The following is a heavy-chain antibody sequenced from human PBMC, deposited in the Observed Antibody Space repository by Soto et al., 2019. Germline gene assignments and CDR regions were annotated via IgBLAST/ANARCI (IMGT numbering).Heavy chain of an antibody. J-gene: IGHJ3*02. CDR2: ISYDGSNK. V-gene: IGHV3-30*18. CDR3: AKGTDAFDI. Sequence: GGSLRLSCAASGFTFSSYGMHWVRQAPGKGLEWVAVISYDGSNKYYADSVKGRFTISRDNSKNTLYLQMNSLRAEDTAVYYCAKGTDAFDIWGQGTMVTVSS. CDR1: GFTFSSYG.